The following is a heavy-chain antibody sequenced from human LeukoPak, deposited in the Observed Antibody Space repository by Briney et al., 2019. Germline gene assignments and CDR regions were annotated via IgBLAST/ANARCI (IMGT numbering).Heavy chain of an antibody. J-gene: IGHJ4*02. Sequence: SETLSLTCTVSGGSISSYYWSWIRQPPGKGLEWIGYIYYSGSTDYNPSLKSRVTISVDTSKNQFSLKLSSVTAADTAVYYCARRRDGYNYTFDYWGQGTLVTVSS. CDR1: GGSISSYY. V-gene: IGHV4-59*08. D-gene: IGHD5-24*01. CDR2: IYYSGST. CDR3: ARRRDGYNYTFDY.